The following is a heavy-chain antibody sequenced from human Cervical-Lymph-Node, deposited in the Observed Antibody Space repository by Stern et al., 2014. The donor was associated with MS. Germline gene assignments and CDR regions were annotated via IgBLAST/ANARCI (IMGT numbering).Heavy chain of an antibody. Sequence: VQLLESGGGVVQPGRSLRLSCAASGFTFSSYGMHWVRQAPGKGLEWVAVIWYDGSNKYYADSVKGRFTISRDNSKNTLYLQMNSLRAEDTAVYYCARGHYDFWSGYYSDAFDIWGQGTMVTVSS. CDR2: IWYDGSNK. V-gene: IGHV3-33*01. J-gene: IGHJ3*02. CDR1: GFTFSSYG. CDR3: ARGHYDFWSGYYSDAFDI. D-gene: IGHD3-3*01.